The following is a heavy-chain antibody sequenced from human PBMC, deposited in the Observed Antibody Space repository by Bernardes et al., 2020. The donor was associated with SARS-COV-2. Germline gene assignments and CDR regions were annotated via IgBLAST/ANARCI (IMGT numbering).Heavy chain of an antibody. V-gene: IGHV1-2*02. D-gene: IGHD3-22*01. Sequence: ASVKVSCTASGYTFTGYYMHWVRQAPGQGLEWMGWINPNSGGTNYAQKFQGRVTMTRDTSISTAYMELSRLRSDDTAVYYCAIPPTNYDRYGMDVWGQGTTVTVSS. J-gene: IGHJ6*02. CDR2: INPNSGGT. CDR1: GYTFTGYY. CDR3: AIPPTNYDRYGMDV.